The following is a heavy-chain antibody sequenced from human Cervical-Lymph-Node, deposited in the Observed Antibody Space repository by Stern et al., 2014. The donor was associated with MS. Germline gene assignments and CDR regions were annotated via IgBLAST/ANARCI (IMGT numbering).Heavy chain of an antibody. V-gene: IGHV1-69*01. J-gene: IGHJ2*01. CDR3: ARDGRGNFFYFDL. CDR2: IIPMFGTI. CDR1: GGTFTSYA. D-gene: IGHD4-23*01. Sequence: QLVQSGAELKTPGSSERISCKASGGTFTSYAINWVRQAPGQGPEWMGGIIPMFGTINYAQNFQGRVTISADESTGTAYMELTGLTSEDTAVFYCARDGRGNFFYFDLWGRGTLVTVSS.